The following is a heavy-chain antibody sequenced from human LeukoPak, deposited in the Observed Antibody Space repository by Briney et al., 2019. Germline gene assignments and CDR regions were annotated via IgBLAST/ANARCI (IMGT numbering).Heavy chain of an antibody. D-gene: IGHD2-15*01. J-gene: IGHJ1*01. CDR1: DDSITMYY. CDR2: VDHTGST. V-gene: IGHV4-59*12. CDR3: ARGFPVVAASYFQH. Sequence: SETLSLTCTVSDDSITMYYWTWIRQPPGKGLEWIGYVDHTGSTKFNPSLNGRVSISRDTSKNQFSLKLSSVTAADTAVYYCARGFPVVAASYFQHWGQGTLVTVSS.